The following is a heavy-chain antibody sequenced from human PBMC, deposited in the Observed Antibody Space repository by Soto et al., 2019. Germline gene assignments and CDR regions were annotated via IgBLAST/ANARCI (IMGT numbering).Heavy chain of an antibody. CDR1: GYSFAGYC. CDR3: ARQIYDSDTGPNFQYYFDS. Sequence: PGESLKISCKGSGYSFAGYCITWVRQKSGKGLEWMGRIDPSDSQTYYSPSFRGHVTISATKSITTVFLQWSSLRASDTAMYYCARQIYDSDTGPNFQYYFDSWGQGTPVTVSS. D-gene: IGHD3-22*01. V-gene: IGHV5-10-1*01. J-gene: IGHJ4*02. CDR2: IDPSDSQT.